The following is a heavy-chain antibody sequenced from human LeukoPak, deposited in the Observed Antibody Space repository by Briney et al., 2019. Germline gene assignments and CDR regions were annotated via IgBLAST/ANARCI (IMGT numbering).Heavy chain of an antibody. CDR3: ARALGYSSSTSCYRSLYYYYYMDV. CDR1: GGSFSGYY. D-gene: IGHD2-2*02. V-gene: IGHV4-34*01. CDR2: INHSGST. J-gene: IGHJ6*03. Sequence: SETLSLTCAVYGGSFSGYYWSWIRQPPGKGLEWIGEINHSGSTNYNPSLKSRVTISVDTSKNQFSLKLSSVTAADTAVYYCARALGYSSSTSCYRSLYYYYYMDVWGKGTTVTVSS.